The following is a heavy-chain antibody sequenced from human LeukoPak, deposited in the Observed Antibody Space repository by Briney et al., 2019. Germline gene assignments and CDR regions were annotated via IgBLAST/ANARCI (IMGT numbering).Heavy chain of an antibody. CDR3: AREGYGSRSRDNWLDP. CDR2: IYYSGSP. D-gene: IGHD3-10*01. Sequence: SETLSLTCTVSGASVTTSYWSWLRQPPGKAPEWIGYIYYSGSPIYSPSLNSRVTISVDTSKNQFSLKLSSVTAADTAVYYCAREGYGSRSRDNWLDPWGQGTLVTVSS. V-gene: IGHV4-59*02. CDR1: GASVTTSY. J-gene: IGHJ5*02.